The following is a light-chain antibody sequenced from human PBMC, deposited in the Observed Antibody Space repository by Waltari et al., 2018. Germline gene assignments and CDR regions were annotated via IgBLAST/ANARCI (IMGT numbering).Light chain of an antibody. J-gene: IGLJ2*01. V-gene: IGLV3-25*02. CDR3: QSADSTGNHPL. CDR2: KDT. Sequence: SYELTQPPSVSVSPGQTALITCSGEQLTKKYGQWLQQRPGQAPVLVTYKDTERRPGIPERFSSSSSGAVLTLTISGAQADDEADYYCQSADSTGNHPLFGGGTRLTVL. CDR1: QLTKKY.